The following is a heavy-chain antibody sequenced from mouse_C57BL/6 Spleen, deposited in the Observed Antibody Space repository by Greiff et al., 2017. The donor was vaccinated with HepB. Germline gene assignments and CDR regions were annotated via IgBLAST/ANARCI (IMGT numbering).Heavy chain of an antibody. D-gene: IGHD1-1*01. J-gene: IGHJ1*03. Sequence: VQLQQPGAELVKPGASVKLSCKASGYTFTSYWMHWVKQRPGQGLEWIGMIHPNSGSTNYNEKFKSKATLTVDKSSSTAYMQLSSLTSEDSAVYYFCLYYGSSHYWYFDVWGTGTTVTVSS. CDR3: CLYYGSSHYWYFDV. CDR1: GYTFTSYW. V-gene: IGHV1-64*01. CDR2: IHPNSGST.